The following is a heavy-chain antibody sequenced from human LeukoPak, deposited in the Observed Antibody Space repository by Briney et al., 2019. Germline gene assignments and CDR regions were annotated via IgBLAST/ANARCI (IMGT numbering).Heavy chain of an antibody. CDR3: ARGRMATSY. CDR1: GGSFSGYY. Sequence: APETLSLTCAVYGGSFSGYYWSWIRQPPGKGLEWIGEINHSGSTNYNPSLKSRVTISVDTSKNQFSLKLSSVTAADTAVYYCARGRMATSYWGQGTLVTVSS. V-gene: IGHV4-34*01. J-gene: IGHJ4*02. D-gene: IGHD5-24*01. CDR2: INHSGST.